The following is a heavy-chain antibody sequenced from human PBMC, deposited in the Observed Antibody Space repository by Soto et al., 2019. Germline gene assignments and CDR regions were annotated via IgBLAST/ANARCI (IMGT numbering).Heavy chain of an antibody. V-gene: IGHV1-69*10. CDR1: GGTFSSYA. CDR2: FVPVVGET. D-gene: IGHD3-3*01. CDR3: ATAFGVSFTIFGVAPND. Sequence: SVQVSCKASGGTFSSYAISWVRQAPGQGLEWMGGFVPVVGETIYAQKFQGRVTITEDTSTDTAYMELSSLRSEDTAVYYCATAFGVSFTIFGVAPNDWGQGTLVTVSS. J-gene: IGHJ4*02.